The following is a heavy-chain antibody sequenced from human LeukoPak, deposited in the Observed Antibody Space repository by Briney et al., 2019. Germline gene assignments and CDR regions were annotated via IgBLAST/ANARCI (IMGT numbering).Heavy chain of an antibody. D-gene: IGHD6-25*01. CDR1: GYSISSGYY. J-gene: IGHJ5*02. CDR3: ARGPMISVAAGWFDP. Sequence: PSETLSLTCTVSGYSISSGYYWGWIRQPPGKGLEWIGSIYHSGSTYYNPSLKSRVTISVDTSKNQFSLKLSSVTAADTAVYYCARGPMISVAAGWFDPWGQGTLVTVSS. CDR2: IYHSGST. V-gene: IGHV4-38-2*02.